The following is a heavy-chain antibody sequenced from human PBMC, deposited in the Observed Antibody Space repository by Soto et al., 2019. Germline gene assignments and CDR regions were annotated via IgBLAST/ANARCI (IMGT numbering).Heavy chain of an antibody. D-gene: IGHD6-25*01. CDR3: ATAANTVVGVFSLPPHDYSEMDV. CDR2: IIPMFGIG. J-gene: IGHJ6*02. Sequence: QVQLVQSGAEVKKPGSSVKVSCKASGGTFNRYAISWVRQAPGQGLEWLGGIIPMFGIGNYAQRFQGRVTISADESTGTAYMELSSLRSEDTGVYCCATAANTVVGVFSLPPHDYSEMDVWGHGATVTVSS. CDR1: GGTFNRYA. V-gene: IGHV1-69*01.